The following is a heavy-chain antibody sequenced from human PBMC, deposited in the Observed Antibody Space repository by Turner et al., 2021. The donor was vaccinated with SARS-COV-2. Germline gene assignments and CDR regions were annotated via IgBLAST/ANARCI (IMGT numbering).Heavy chain of an antibody. CDR1: GFTFSSYT. D-gene: IGHD1-26*01. Sequence: EVKLVQSGGGLVQPGVSLRLSCAASGFTFSSYTMNWVRQAPGKGLELISFITGNGDKIYYADSVRGRFTISRDNAKTSLFLQMNNLRAEDTAVYYCTSIVGASWGQGSLVTVSS. J-gene: IGHJ4*02. CDR3: TSIVGAS. CDR2: ITGNGDKI. V-gene: IGHV3-48*01.